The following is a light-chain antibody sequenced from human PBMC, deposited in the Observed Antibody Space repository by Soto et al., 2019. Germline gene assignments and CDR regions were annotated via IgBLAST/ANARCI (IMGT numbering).Light chain of an antibody. V-gene: IGLV2-14*03. CDR2: DVS. CDR3: CSYTSSSTPWV. CDR1: SSDVGGYNY. Sequence: QSALTQPASVSGSPGQSITISFTGTSSDVGGYNYVSWYQQHPGKAPKLIIYDVSDRPSGISSRFSASKSGNTASLTISGLQAEDEADYYCCSYTSSSTPWVFGTGNKVTVL. J-gene: IGLJ1*01.